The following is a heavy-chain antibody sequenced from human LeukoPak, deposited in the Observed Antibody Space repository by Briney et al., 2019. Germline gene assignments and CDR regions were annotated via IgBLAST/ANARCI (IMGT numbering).Heavy chain of an antibody. CDR2: IYHSGST. Sequence: PSETLSLTCAVSGGSISSSNWWSWVRQPPGKGLEWIGEIYHSGSTNYNPSLKSRVTISVDKSKNQFSLKLSSVTAADTAVYYCAGTYYDFWSGYGWFDPWGQGTLVTVSS. V-gene: IGHV4-4*02. J-gene: IGHJ5*02. CDR3: AGTYYDFWSGYGWFDP. D-gene: IGHD3-3*01. CDR1: GGSISSSNW.